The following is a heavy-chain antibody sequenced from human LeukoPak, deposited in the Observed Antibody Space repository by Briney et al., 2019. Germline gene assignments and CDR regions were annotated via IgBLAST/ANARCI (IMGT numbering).Heavy chain of an antibody. D-gene: IGHD5-18*01. CDR3: ARDSPGRLWLY. J-gene: IGHJ4*02. V-gene: IGHV3-74*01. CDR1: GFTFSSYW. CDR2: INSDGSST. Sequence: PGRSLRLSCAASGFTFSSYWMHWVRHAPGKGLVWVSRINSDGSSTSYADSVKGRFTISRDNAKNTLYLQMNSLRAEDTAVYYCARDSPGRLWLYWGQGTLVTVSS.